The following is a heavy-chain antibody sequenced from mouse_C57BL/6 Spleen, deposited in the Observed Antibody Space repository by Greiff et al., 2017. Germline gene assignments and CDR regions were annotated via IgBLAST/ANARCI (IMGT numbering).Heavy chain of an antibody. Sequence: EVQVVESEGGLVQPGSSMKLSCTASGFTFSDYYMAWVRQVPEKGLEWVANINYDGSSTYYLDSLKSRFIISRDNAKNLLYLQMSSLKSEDTATYYCAREDYYGSSFHWYFDVWGTGTTVTVSS. CDR2: INYDGSST. D-gene: IGHD1-1*01. CDR3: AREDYYGSSFHWYFDV. V-gene: IGHV5-16*01. CDR1: GFTFSDYY. J-gene: IGHJ1*03.